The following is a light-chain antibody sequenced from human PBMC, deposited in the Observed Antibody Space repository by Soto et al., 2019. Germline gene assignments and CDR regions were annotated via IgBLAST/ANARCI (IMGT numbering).Light chain of an antibody. CDR1: SSDVGGYNY. CDR2: EVT. J-gene: IGLJ2*01. V-gene: IGLV2-8*01. Sequence: QSALTQPPFASGSPGQSVTISCTGTSSDVGGYNYVSWYQQHPGKAPKLMIYEVTKRPSAVPDRFSGSKSGNTASLTVSGLQAEDEADYYCSSYAGSNILFGGGTKLTVL. CDR3: SSYAGSNIL.